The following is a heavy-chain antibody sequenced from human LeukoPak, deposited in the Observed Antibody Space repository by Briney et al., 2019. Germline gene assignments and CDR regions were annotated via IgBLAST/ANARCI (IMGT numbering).Heavy chain of an antibody. CDR1: GGSFSGYY. CDR3: AAAAGAFDI. V-gene: IGHV4-34*01. Sequence: SETLSLTCAVYGGSFSGYYWSWIRQPPGKGLEWIGEINHSGSTNYNPSLKSRVTISVDTSKNQFSLKLSSVTAADTAVYYCAAAAGAFDIWGQGTMVTASS. CDR2: INHSGST. J-gene: IGHJ3*02. D-gene: IGHD6-13*01.